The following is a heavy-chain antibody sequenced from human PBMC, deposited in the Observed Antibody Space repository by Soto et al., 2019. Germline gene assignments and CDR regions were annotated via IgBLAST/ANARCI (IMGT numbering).Heavy chain of an antibody. CDR1: GYTFTTHG. Sequence: QVQLVQSGAEVKKPGASVKVSCKASGYTFTTHGISWVRQVPGHGLEWMGWVRGDNGHTNYAQSLQGRVTMTTDTSTNTGYMELRSLRSDDTAVYYCGRDIGYCRSGTCYREWFDPWGQGTLVSVSS. J-gene: IGHJ5*02. CDR2: VRGDNGHT. CDR3: GRDIGYCRSGTCYREWFDP. V-gene: IGHV1-18*01. D-gene: IGHD2-15*01.